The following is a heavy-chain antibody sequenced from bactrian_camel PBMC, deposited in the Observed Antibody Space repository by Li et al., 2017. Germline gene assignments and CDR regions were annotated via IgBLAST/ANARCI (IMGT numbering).Heavy chain of an antibody. Sequence: VQLVESGGGPVQPGGSLRLSCVGSGIMFSSQHMNWVRQAPGKGLEWVSSIYSDGSREVYSSFVKGRFTISTDKAKDTVYLQMNSLKPEDTAMYSCKRSALGRCAGYWGQGTQVTVS. D-gene: IGHD3*01. V-gene: IGHV3S10*01. CDR2: IYSDGSR. CDR3: KRSALGRCAGY. CDR1: GIMFSSQH. J-gene: IGHJ4*01.